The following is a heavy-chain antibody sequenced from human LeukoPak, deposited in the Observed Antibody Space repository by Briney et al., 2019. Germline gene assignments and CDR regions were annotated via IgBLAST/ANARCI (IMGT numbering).Heavy chain of an antibody. CDR3: ATETNGRHYDY. D-gene: IGHD1-14*01. Sequence: GGSLRLSCTTSGLTFSTSGFNWVRQAPGNGLEGVASIGPTGFDRYHADSIKGRFTISRDNANNFLYLQMDSLRAEDTAVYYCATETNGRHYDYWGQGTLLTVSS. CDR1: GLTFSTSG. J-gene: IGHJ4*02. V-gene: IGHV3-21*06. CDR2: IGPTGFDR.